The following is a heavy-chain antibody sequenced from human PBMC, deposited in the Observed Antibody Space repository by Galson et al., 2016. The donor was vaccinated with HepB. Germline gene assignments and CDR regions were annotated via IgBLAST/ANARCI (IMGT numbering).Heavy chain of an antibody. CDR3: AKSIDSGGFYFERGADY. CDR2: VSGSGGNT. Sequence: SLRLSCAASEFTFSTYGMNWVRQAPGKGLEWVSSVSGSGGNTYDAGSVRGRFTISRDNSKNTLYLQMNSLSAEDTAVYYCAKSIDSGGFYFERGADYWGQGTLVTVSS. D-gene: IGHD3-22*01. CDR1: EFTFSTYG. V-gene: IGHV3-23*01. J-gene: IGHJ4*02.